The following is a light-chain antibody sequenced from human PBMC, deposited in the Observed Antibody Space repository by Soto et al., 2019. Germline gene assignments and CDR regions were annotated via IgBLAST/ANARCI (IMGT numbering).Light chain of an antibody. V-gene: IGLV2-14*01. CDR1: SSDVGNYKY. CDR2: EVS. Sequence: QSALTQPASVSGSPGQSITISCTGTSSDVGNYKYVSWYQQHPGKAPKLMIYEVSNRPSGVSNRFSGSKSGNTASLTISGLQAEDEADYYCASWDDSLSGGVLGGGTKLTVL. CDR3: ASWDDSLSGGV. J-gene: IGLJ3*02.